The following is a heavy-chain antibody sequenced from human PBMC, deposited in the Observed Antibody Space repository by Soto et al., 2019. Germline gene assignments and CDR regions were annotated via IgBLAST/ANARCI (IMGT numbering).Heavy chain of an antibody. CDR3: ARDRWFGELSGFDP. V-gene: IGHV1-2*04. CDR2: INPNSGGT. D-gene: IGHD3-10*01. J-gene: IGHJ5*02. Sequence: ASVKLACKASGYTFTVYYMHWVRQAPGQGLEWMGWINPNSGGTNYAQKFQGWVTMTRDTSISTAYMELSRLRSDDTAVYYCARDRWFGELSGFDPWGQGTLVTVS. CDR1: GYTFTVYY.